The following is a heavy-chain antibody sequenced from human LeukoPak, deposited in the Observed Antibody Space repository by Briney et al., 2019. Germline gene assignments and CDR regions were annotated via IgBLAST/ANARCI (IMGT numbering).Heavy chain of an antibody. CDR2: IIPIFGTA. J-gene: IGHJ4*02. CDR3: ARERSWYYDSSVSYFDY. Sequence: SVKVSCKASGGTFSSYAISWVRQAPGQGLEWMGGIIPIFGTANYAQEFQGRVTITADESTSTAYMELSSLRSEDTAVYYCARERSWYYDSSVSYFDYWGQGTLVTVSS. D-gene: IGHD3-22*01. CDR1: GGTFSSYA. V-gene: IGHV1-69*13.